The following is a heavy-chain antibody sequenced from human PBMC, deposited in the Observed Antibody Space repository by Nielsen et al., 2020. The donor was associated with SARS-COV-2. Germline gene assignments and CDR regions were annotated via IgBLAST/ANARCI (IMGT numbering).Heavy chain of an antibody. J-gene: IGHJ5*02. CDR3: ARTVVVPAAKWFDP. D-gene: IGHD2-2*01. V-gene: IGHV4-30-4*01. Sequence: SETLSLTCTVSGGSISSGDYYWSWIRQPPGKGLEWIGYIYYSGSTYYNPSLKSRVTISVDTSKNQFSLKLSSVTAAGTAVYYCARTVVVPAAKWFDPWGQGTLVTVSS. CDR2: IYYSGST. CDR1: GGSISSGDYY.